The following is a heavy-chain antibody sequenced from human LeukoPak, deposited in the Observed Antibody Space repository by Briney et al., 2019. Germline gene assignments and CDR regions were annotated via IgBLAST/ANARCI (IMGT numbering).Heavy chain of an antibody. CDR2: IISNTGGGTT. CDR3: ATHSNVWLLGN. D-gene: IGHD6-19*01. J-gene: IGHJ4*02. V-gene: IGHV3-15*01. CDR1: GFTFTDVW. Sequence: GGSLRLSCAASGFTFTDVWMSWVRQTPGKGLEWVGRIISNTGGGTTDYAAPVKGRFTISGDDSKNMLYLQMNSLKAEDTAVYYCATHSNVWLLGNWGQGTLVTVSS.